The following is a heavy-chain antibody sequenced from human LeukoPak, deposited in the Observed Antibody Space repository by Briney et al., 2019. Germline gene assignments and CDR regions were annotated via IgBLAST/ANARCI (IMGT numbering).Heavy chain of an antibody. V-gene: IGHV3-7*01. CDR1: GFTFSSYW. D-gene: IGHD3-16*01. CDR3: ARITGQDAFDI. CDR2: IKQDGSEK. Sequence: GGSLRLSCAASGFTFSSYWMSWVRQAPGKGLEWVANIKQDGSEKYYVDSVKGRFTISRDNAKNSLYLQMNSLRAEGTAVYYCARITGQDAFDIWGQGTMVTVSS. J-gene: IGHJ3*02.